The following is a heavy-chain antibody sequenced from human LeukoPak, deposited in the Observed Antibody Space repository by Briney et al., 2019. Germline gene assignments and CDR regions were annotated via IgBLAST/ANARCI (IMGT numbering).Heavy chain of an antibody. Sequence: GGSLRLSCAASGFTSSSYAMSWVRQAPGKGLGWVAHIKQDGSEKYDVVSVKGRFTSSRDNDKISLYLQMNSLRAEDTAVYYCARSAGTLDAFDIWGQGTMVTVSS. CDR3: ARSAGTLDAFDI. CDR1: GFTSSSYA. D-gene: IGHD6-19*01. J-gene: IGHJ3*02. V-gene: IGHV3-7*01. CDR2: IKQDGSEK.